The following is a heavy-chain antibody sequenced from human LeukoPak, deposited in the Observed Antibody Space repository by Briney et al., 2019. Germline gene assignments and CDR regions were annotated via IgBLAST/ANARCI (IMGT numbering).Heavy chain of an antibody. CDR1: GYTLTELS. J-gene: IGHJ4*02. CDR3: ATHYDILTGYFDY. V-gene: IGHV1-24*01. Sequence: GASVKVSCKVSGYTLTELSMHWVRQAPGKGLEWMGGSDPEDGETIYAQKFQGRVTMTEDTSTDTAYMELSSLRSEDTAVYYCATHYDILTGYFDYWGQGTLVTVSS. D-gene: IGHD3-9*01. CDR2: SDPEDGET.